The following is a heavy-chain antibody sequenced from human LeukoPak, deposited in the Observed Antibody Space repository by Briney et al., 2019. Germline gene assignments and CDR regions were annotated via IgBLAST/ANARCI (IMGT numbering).Heavy chain of an antibody. D-gene: IGHD3-10*01. Sequence: KPSETLSLTCTVSGGSISSYYWSWIRQPPGKGLEWIGYIYYSGSTNYNPSLKSRVTISVDTSKNQFSLKLSSVTAADTAVYYCARWFGELLFRNWFDPWGQGTLVTVSS. J-gene: IGHJ5*02. CDR2: IYYSGST. CDR1: GGSISSYY. CDR3: ARWFGELLFRNWFDP. V-gene: IGHV4-59*01.